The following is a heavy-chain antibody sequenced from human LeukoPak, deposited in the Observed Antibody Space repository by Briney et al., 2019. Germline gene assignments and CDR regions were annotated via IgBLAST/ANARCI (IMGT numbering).Heavy chain of an antibody. D-gene: IGHD3-22*01. Sequence: SETLSLTCTVSAGSISSSNYYWGWIRQPPGTGLEWLGSIYYSGSTYYNPSLKSRVTISVDTSKNQFSLKLSSVTAADTAVYYCARDAIATMIVVVITEGDAFDIWGQGTMVTVSS. CDR2: IYYSGST. J-gene: IGHJ3*02. CDR1: AGSISSSNYY. V-gene: IGHV4-39*07. CDR3: ARDAIATMIVVVITEGDAFDI.